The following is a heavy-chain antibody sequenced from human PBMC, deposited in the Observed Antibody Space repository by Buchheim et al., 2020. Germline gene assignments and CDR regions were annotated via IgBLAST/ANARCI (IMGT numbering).Heavy chain of an antibody. J-gene: IGHJ4*02. V-gene: IGHV3-11*01. CDR2: IGPAGDDI. CDR1: GFSFSDSH. D-gene: IGHD6-19*01. Sequence: QVQLVESGGGLVTPGGSLRLSCAASGFSFSDSHMGWVRQAPGKGLQWVSYIGPAGDDIHIADSVKGRLTISRDNAKNSLYLQVNSLRAEDTAVYYCARPVTGSSAVDFWGQGTL. CDR3: ARPVTGSSAVDF.